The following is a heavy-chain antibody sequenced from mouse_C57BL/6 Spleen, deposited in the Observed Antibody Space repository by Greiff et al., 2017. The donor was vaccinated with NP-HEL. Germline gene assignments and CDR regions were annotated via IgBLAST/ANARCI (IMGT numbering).Heavy chain of an antibody. CDR3: ARHVGNYGGNYAMDY. CDR1: GFSLTSYG. J-gene: IGHJ4*01. V-gene: IGHV2-6-1*01. CDR2: IWSDGST. Sequence: QVQLKQSGPGLVAPSQSLSITCTVSGFSLTSYGVHWVRQPPGKGLEWLVVIWSDGSTTYNSALKSRLSISKDNSKSQVFLKMNSLQTDDPAMYYCARHVGNYGGNYAMDYWGQGTSVTVSS. D-gene: IGHD2-1*01.